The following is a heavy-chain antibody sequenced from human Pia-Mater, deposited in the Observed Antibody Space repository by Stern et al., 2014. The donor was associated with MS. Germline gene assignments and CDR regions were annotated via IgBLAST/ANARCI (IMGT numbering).Heavy chain of an antibody. V-gene: IGHV4-39*01. CDR2: IYYTGST. CDR1: GASISSNSYY. CDR3: AGRGGYDYSYVPGQPPAQPS. Sequence: QVQLQESGPGVVKSSEPLSLTCAVSGASISSNSYYWGWIRQAPGKGLEYIGSIYYTGSTDYNPSLKSRLTMSVDTSRNQFPLRLSSVTAADTAVYYCAGRGGYDYSYVPGQPPAQPSWGQGTLVTVSS. D-gene: IGHD5-12*01. J-gene: IGHJ4*01.